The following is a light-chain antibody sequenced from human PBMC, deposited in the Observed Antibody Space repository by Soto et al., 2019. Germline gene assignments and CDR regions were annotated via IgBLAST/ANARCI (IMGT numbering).Light chain of an antibody. CDR1: SSDVGGYNY. V-gene: IGLV2-14*01. CDR3: SSYTSSSTYV. Sequence: VLTQPASVSGSPGQSITISCTGTSSDVGGYNYVSWYQQHPGKAPKLMIYDVSNRPSGVSNRFSGSKSGNTASLTISGLQAEDEADYYCSSYTSSSTYVFGTGTKVTLL. CDR2: DVS. J-gene: IGLJ1*01.